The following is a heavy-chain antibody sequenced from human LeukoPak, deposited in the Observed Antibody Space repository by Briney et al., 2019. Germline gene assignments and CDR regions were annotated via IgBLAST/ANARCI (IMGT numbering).Heavy chain of an antibody. J-gene: IGHJ5*02. D-gene: IGHD6-19*01. CDR3: AKVRWSSSGWYGGWFDP. Sequence: PGGSLRLSCAVSGLTFSNLKMNWVRQAPGKGLEWVSAISGSGGSTYYADSVKGRFTISRDNSKNTLYLQMNSLRAEDTAVYYCAKVRWSSSGWYGGWFDPWGQGTLVTVSS. CDR1: GLTFSNLK. CDR2: ISGSGGST. V-gene: IGHV3-23*01.